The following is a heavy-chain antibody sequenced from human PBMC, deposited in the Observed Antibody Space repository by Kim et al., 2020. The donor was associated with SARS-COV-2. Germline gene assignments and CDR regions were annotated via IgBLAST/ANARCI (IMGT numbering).Heavy chain of an antibody. D-gene: IGHD3-10*01. CDR3: ARGEEYYYGSGTSSGDY. J-gene: IGHJ4*02. Sequence: LKSRVTISVDTSKNQFSLKLSSVTAADTAVYYCARGEEYYYGSGTSSGDYWGQGTLVTVSS. V-gene: IGHV4-34*01.